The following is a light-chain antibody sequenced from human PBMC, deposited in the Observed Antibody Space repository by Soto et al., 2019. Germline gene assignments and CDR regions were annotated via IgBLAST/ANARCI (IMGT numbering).Light chain of an antibody. J-gene: IGKJ1*01. V-gene: IGKV3-15*01. CDR3: HQYHNFPRT. CDR1: QSVSSN. CDR2: GAS. Sequence: EIVMTQSPATLSVSPWERATLSCRASQSVSSNLAWYQQKPGPAPRLLIYGASTRATGIPSRFSGSGSGTEFTLTVSSLQPDDFATYYCHQYHNFPRTFGQGTKVDIK.